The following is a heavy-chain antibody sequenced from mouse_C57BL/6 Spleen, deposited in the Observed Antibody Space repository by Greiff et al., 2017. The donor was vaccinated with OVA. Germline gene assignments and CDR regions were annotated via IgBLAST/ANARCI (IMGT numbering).Heavy chain of an antibody. CDR3: ARSDYYGSSSDY. Sequence: QVQLQQPGAELVKPGASVKMSCKASGYTFTSYWITWVKQRPGQGLEWIGDIYPGSGSTNYNEKFKSKATLTVDTSSSTAYMQLSSLTSEDSAVYYCARSDYYGSSSDYWGKGTTLTVSS. CDR2: IYPGSGST. D-gene: IGHD1-1*01. CDR1: GYTFTSYW. V-gene: IGHV1-55*01. J-gene: IGHJ2*01.